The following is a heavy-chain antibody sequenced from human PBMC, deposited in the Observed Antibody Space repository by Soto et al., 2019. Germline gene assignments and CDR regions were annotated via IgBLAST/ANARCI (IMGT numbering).Heavy chain of an antibody. CDR1: GGSISSGDSY. Sequence: QVPLQESGPGLVEPSQTLSLPCTVSGGSISSGDSYWNWIRQPPGKGLEWIGNIYYSGRTFYNPSLKIRLTISVDMSKNKFAVKQMSVTAADTAVYYCARDFGTYYYDSSGFNGASYYAMDVWGQGTTVTVSS. V-gene: IGHV4-30-4*01. D-gene: IGHD3-22*01. CDR3: ARDFGTYYYDSSGFNGASYYAMDV. CDR2: IYYSGRT. J-gene: IGHJ6*02.